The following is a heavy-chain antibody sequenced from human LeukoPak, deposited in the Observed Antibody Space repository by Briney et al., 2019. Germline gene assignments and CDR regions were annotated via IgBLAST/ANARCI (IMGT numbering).Heavy chain of an antibody. J-gene: IGHJ4*02. CDR1: GFTFSSYS. D-gene: IGHD3-22*01. CDR2: ISSSSYI. V-gene: IGHV3-21*01. Sequence: GGSLRLSCAASGFTFSSYSMNWVRQAPGKGLEWVSSISSSSYIYYADSVKGRFTISRDNAKNSLYLQMNSLRAEDTAVYYCARAQPYYYDSSDYYWSEFDYWGQGTLVTVSS. CDR3: ARAQPYYYDSSDYYWSEFDY.